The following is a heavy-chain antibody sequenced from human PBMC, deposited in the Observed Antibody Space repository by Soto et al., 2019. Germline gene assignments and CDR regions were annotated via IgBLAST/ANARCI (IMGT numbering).Heavy chain of an antibody. Sequence: GGSLRLSCAASGFTFSSYAMSWVRQAPGKGLEWVSAISGSGGSTYYADSVKGRFTISRDNSKNTLYLQMNSLRAEDTAVYYCARRTYYDILTGYPTDAFDIWGQGTMVTVSS. CDR3: ARRTYYDILTGYPTDAFDI. J-gene: IGHJ3*02. CDR1: GFTFSSYA. CDR2: ISGSGGST. D-gene: IGHD3-9*01. V-gene: IGHV3-23*01.